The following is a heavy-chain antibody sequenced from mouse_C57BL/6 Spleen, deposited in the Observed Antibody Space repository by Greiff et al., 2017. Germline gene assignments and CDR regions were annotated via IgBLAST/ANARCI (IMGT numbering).Heavy chain of an antibody. CDR3: TRGDYGSRGFAY. J-gene: IGHJ3*01. CDR1: GFTFSSYA. CDR2: ISSGGDYI. Sequence: DVHLVESGEGLVKPGGSLKLSCAASGFTFSSYAMSWVRQTPEKRLEWVAYISSGGDYIYYADTVKGRFTISRDNARNTLYLQMSSLKSEDTAMYYCTRGDYGSRGFAYWGQGTLVTVSA. V-gene: IGHV5-9-1*02. D-gene: IGHD1-1*01.